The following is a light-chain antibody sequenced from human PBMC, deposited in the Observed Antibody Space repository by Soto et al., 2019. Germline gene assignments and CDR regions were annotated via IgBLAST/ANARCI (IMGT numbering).Light chain of an antibody. CDR1: HSISKW. J-gene: IGKJ1*01. V-gene: IGKV1-5*01. CDR2: GAS. CDR3: QQYNSYDMWT. Sequence: DIPMTQYPSTRSATVGARVIITCRARHSISKWLAWYQQKPGKAPKLLIYGASSLESGVPSRFSGSGSGTEFTLTISSLQPDDFATYYCQQYNSYDMWTFGRGTKVDIK.